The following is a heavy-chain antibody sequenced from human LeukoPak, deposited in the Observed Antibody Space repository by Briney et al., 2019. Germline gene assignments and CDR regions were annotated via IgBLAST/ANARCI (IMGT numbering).Heavy chain of an antibody. D-gene: IGHD3-3*01. CDR2: IKQDGNEK. CDR1: GFTFSSYW. J-gene: IGHJ4*02. Sequence: GGSLRLSCAASGFTFSSYWMSWVRQAPGKGLEWVANIKQDGNEKYYVDSVKGRFTISGDNAKNSLYLQINSLRAEDTAVYYCARSNDFWSAYDYYFDYWGQGTLVTVSS. CDR3: ARSNDFWSAYDYYFDY. V-gene: IGHV3-7*01.